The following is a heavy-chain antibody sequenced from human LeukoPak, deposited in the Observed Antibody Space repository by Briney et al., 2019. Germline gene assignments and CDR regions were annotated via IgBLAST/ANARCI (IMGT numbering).Heavy chain of an antibody. CDR1: GFTFSSYE. V-gene: IGHV3-48*03. D-gene: IGHD3-22*01. CDR3: ARDLYRIVVVPHYFDY. J-gene: IGHJ4*02. Sequence: PGGSLRLSCAASGFTFSSYEMNWVRQPPGKGLEWVSYISSSARTIYYADSVKGRFTISRDNAENSLYLQMNSLRAEDTAVYYCARDLYRIVVVPHYFDYWGQGTLVTVSS. CDR2: ISSSARTI.